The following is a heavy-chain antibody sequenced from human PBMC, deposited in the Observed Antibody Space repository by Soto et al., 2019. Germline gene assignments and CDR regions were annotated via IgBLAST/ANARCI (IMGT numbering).Heavy chain of an antibody. J-gene: IGHJ5*02. CDR3: ARGVYYYGSGSPGGWFDP. CDR2: MNPNSGNT. V-gene: IGHV1-8*01. Sequence: QVQLVQSGAEVKKPGASVKVSCKASGYTFTSYDINWVRQATGQGLEWMGWMNPNSGNTGYAQKLQGRVTMTRNTSISKAYMELSSLRSEDTAVYYCARGVYYYGSGSPGGWFDPWGQGTLVTVSS. D-gene: IGHD3-10*01. CDR1: GYTFTSYD.